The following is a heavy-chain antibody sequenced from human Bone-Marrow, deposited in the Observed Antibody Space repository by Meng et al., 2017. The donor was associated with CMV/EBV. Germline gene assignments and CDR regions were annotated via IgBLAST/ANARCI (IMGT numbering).Heavy chain of an antibody. CDR1: GGSISGYY. V-gene: IGHV4-59*01. CDR3: ARVPSDY. Sequence: SETLSLTCTVSGGSISGYYWSWIRQPPEKGLEWIGYIYDSGNTNYNPSLKSRVTISVDTSKNQFFLNLRSVTAADTAVYYCARVPSDYWGQGTLVTVSS. CDR2: IYDSGNT. J-gene: IGHJ4*02.